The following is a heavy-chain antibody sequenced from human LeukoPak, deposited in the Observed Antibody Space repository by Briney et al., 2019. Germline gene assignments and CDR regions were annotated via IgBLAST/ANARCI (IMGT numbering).Heavy chain of an antibody. J-gene: IGHJ4*02. CDR2: INPNSGGT. V-gene: IGHV1-2*02. D-gene: IGHD1/OR15-1a*01. CDR3: ARDVEQRSDRLIDY. Sequence: ASVKVSCKASGGTFSSYAIHWARQAPGQGLEWMGWINPNSGGTNYAQKFQGRVTMTRDTSISTAYMELSRLRSDDTAVYYCARDVEQRSDRLIDYWGQGTLVTVSS. CDR1: GGTFSSYA.